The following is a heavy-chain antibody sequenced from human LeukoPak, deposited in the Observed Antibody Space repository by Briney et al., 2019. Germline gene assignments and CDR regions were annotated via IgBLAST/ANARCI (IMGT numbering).Heavy chain of an antibody. J-gene: IGHJ4*02. CDR2: ISTSNGNT. CDR3: ARTYDVLTGRDS. V-gene: IGHV1-18*01. Sequence: ASVKVSFQASGYTFTKYGINWVRLAPGQGLEWVGWISTSNGNTDYGKKFQRRLTLTTDTSTSTAYMELRSLRSDDTAVYFCARTYDVLTGRDSWGQGTLVTVSS. CDR1: GYTFTKYG. D-gene: IGHD3-9*01.